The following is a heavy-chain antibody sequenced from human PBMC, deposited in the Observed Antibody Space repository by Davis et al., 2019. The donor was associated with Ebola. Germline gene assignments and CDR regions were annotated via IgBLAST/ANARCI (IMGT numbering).Heavy chain of an antibody. Sequence: GESLKISCAASGFTFSSYGMHWVRQAPGKGLEWVAVISYDGSNKYYADSAKGRFTVSRDNSESTLYLQMSSLRTEDTAVYFCAKTRSDWWNDALDLWGQGTKVTVSS. V-gene: IGHV3-30*18. CDR1: GFTFSSYG. CDR2: ISYDGSNK. CDR3: AKTRSDWWNDALDL. J-gene: IGHJ3*01. D-gene: IGHD6-19*01.